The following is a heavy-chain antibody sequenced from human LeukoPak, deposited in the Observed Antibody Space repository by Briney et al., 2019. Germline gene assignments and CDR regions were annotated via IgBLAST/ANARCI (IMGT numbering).Heavy chain of an antibody. CDR2: INHSGST. CDR3: ARGLSRIAARFWTDY. D-gene: IGHD6-6*01. J-gene: IGHJ4*02. Sequence: SETLSLTCAVYGGSFSGYYWSWIRQPPGKGLEWIGEINHSGSTNYNPSLKSRVTISVDTSKNQFSLKLSSVTAADTAVYYCARGLSRIAARFWTDYWGQGTLVTVSS. CDR1: GGSFSGYY. V-gene: IGHV4-34*01.